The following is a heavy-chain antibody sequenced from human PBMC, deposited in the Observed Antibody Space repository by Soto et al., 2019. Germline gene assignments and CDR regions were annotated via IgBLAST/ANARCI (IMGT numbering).Heavy chain of an antibody. J-gene: IGHJ4*02. V-gene: IGHV3-74*01. Sequence: GGSLRLSCTVSGFSFSNYWMHWVRQVPGKGLVWVSRINSDGGSTSYADSVKGRFTISRDNAKNTLYLQMSSLRAEDTAVYYCTHGGCSGTSCYNPFDNWGQGTLVTVSS. CDR1: GFSFSNYW. D-gene: IGHD2-2*02. CDR2: INSDGGST. CDR3: THGGCSGTSCYNPFDN.